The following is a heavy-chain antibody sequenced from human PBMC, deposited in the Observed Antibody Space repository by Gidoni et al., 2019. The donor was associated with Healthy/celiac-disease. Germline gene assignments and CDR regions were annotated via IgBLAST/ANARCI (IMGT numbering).Heavy chain of an antibody. V-gene: IGHV3-33*01. Sequence: QVQLVESGGGVVQPGRSLRLSCAASGFTFSSYGMNWVRQAPGKGLEWVAVIWYDGSNKYYADSVKGRFTISRDNSKNTLYLQMNSLRAEDTAVYYCARDGGGNSDYWGQGTLVTVSS. J-gene: IGHJ4*02. D-gene: IGHD2-21*02. CDR2: IWYDGSNK. CDR3: ARDGGGNSDY. CDR1: GFTFSSYG.